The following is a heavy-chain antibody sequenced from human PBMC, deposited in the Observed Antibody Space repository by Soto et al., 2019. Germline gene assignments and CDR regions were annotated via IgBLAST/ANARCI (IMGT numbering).Heavy chain of an antibody. J-gene: IGHJ3*02. CDR2: FDPEDGET. D-gene: IGHD2-15*01. Sequence: ASVKVSCKVSGYTLTELSMHWVRQAPGKGLEWMGGFDPEDGETIYAQKFQGRVTMTEDTSTDTAYMELSSLRSEDTAVYYCAPGYCSGGSCFDAFAIWGQGTMVTVSS. V-gene: IGHV1-24*01. CDR3: APGYCSGGSCFDAFAI. CDR1: GYTLTELS.